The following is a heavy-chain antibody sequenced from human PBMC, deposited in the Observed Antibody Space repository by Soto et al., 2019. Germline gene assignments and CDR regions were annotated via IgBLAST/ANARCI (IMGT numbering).Heavy chain of an antibody. CDR1: GYTFNAFY. D-gene: IGHD4-17*01. J-gene: IGHJ6*02. V-gene: IGHV1-46*02. Sequence: GASVKVSCKAFGYTFNAFYMHWVRQAPGQGLEWMGVINPSGDDTSYAQKFQGRVTMTRDTSTSTVYMELSSLRSEDTAVYYCARVALGYDYADVWGQGTTVTVSS. CDR3: ARVALGYDYADV. CDR2: INPSGDDT.